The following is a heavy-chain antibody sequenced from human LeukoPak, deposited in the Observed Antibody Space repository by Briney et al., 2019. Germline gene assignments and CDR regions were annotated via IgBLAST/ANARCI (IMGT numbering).Heavy chain of an antibody. Sequence: GGSLRLSCAASGFTFSNYAMNWVRQAPGKGLEWVSGLSAGGGSTYYADSVKGRFTISRDNSKNTLYLQMNSLRGEDTAVYYCAKVAGPYCSSTSCPYYFDYWGQGTLVTVSS. CDR3: AKVAGPYCSSTSCPYYFDY. CDR2: LSAGGGST. D-gene: IGHD2-2*01. CDR1: GFTFSNYA. J-gene: IGHJ4*02. V-gene: IGHV3-23*01.